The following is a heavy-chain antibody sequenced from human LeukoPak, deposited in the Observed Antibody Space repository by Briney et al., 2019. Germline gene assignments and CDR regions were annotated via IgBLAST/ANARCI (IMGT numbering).Heavy chain of an antibody. V-gene: IGHV1-18*01. CDR1: GKTFNTYG. Sequence: GASVKVSCKSSGKTFNTYGISWVRQAPGQGLEWIGWISSQNEYTKYADKFQGRVTMTTDTSTTTVYMELRSLRSADTAVYYCANVAKGRYFFYYMDVRGKGTTVTVSS. CDR2: ISSQNEYT. D-gene: IGHD3-16*01. J-gene: IGHJ6*03. CDR3: ANVAKGRYFFYYMDV.